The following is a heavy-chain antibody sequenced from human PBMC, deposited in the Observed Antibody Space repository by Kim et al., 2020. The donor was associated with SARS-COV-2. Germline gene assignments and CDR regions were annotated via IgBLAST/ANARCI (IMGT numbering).Heavy chain of an antibody. CDR2: INDSGST. CDR3: VRGTVVGATDYFDY. D-gene: IGHD1-26*01. CDR1: GYSISSGYY. Sequence: LETLSLTCTVSGYSISSGYYWVWIRQPPGKGLEWIGTINDSGSTSYNPSLKSRVTISEDTSKNQFSLKVSSVTAADTAVYYCVRGTVVGATDYFDYWGQG. V-gene: IGHV4-38-2*02. J-gene: IGHJ4*02.